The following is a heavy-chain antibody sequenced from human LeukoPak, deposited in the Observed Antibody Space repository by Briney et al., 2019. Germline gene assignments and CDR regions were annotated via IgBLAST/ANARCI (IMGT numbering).Heavy chain of an antibody. CDR3: ARGFVYCSSTSCHADWFDP. V-gene: IGHV5-51*01. J-gene: IGHJ5*02. D-gene: IGHD2-2*01. CDR2: IYPGDSDT. CDR1: GYSFTSYW. Sequence: GESLKISCKGSGYSFTSYWIGWVRQMPGKGLEWMGIIYPGDSDTRYSPPFQGQVTISADKSISTAYLQWSSLKASDTAMYYCARGFVYCSSTSCHADWFDPWGQGTLVTVSS.